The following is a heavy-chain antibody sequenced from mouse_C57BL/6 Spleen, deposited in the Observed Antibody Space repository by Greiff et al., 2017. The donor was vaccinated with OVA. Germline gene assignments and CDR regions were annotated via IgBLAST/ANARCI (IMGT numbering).Heavy chain of an antibody. CDR3: ARNYMDY. V-gene: IGHV3-6*01. D-gene: IGHD2-12*01. J-gene: IGHJ2*01. Sequence: EVQRVESGPGLVKPSQSLSLTCSVTGYSITSGYYWNWIRQFPGNKLEWMGYISYDGSNNYNPSLKNRISITRDTSKNQFFLKLNSVTTEDTATYYCARNYMDYWGQGTTLTVSS. CDR2: ISYDGSN. CDR1: GYSITSGYY.